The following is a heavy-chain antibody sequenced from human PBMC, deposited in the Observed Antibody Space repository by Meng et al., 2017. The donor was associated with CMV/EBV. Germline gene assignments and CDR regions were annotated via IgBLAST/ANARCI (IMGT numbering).Heavy chain of an antibody. J-gene: IGHJ4*02. CDR3: PRAAFITMIVVAPFDY. D-gene: IGHD3-22*01. CDR1: GFTFSSYA. Sequence: GGSLRLSCAASGFTFSSYAMHWVRQAPGKGLEWVAVISYDGSNKYYADSVKGRFTISRDNSKNTLYLQMNSLRAEDTAVYYCPRAAFITMIVVAPFDYWGQGTLVTVSS. V-gene: IGHV3-30-3*01. CDR2: ISYDGSNK.